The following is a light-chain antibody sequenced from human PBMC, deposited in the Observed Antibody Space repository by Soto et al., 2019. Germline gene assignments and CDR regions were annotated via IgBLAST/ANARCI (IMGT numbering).Light chain of an antibody. CDR1: SSNIGAGYN. Sequence: QSVLTQPPSVSGAPGQRVTICCTGCSSNIGAGYNVHWYQQVPGTAPKLLIYGDSNRPSGVPDRFSGSKSGTSASLAITGLQAEDEADYYCQSYDSSLSGWLFGGGTKLTVL. CDR2: GDS. CDR3: QSYDSSLSGWL. V-gene: IGLV1-40*01. J-gene: IGLJ3*02.